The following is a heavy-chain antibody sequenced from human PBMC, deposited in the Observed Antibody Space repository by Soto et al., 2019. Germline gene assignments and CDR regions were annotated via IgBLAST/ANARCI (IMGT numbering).Heavy chain of an antibody. CDR1: GVSISSHDW. CDR2: SHQSGYT. D-gene: IGHD5-18*01. J-gene: IGHJ4*02. V-gene: IGHV4-4*02. CDR3: ATRDTSRFY. Sequence: QVQLQESGPGLVKPSGTLSLTCAVSGVSISSHDWWTWVRQPPGKGLEWIGESHQSGYTHSNSSPGSRVTISVDKAKNQFSLILTSLTVADTAVYYCATRDTSRFYWGQGTLVTVSS.